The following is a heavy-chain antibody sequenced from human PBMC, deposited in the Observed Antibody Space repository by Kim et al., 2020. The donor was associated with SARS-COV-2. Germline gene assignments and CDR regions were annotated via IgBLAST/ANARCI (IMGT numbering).Heavy chain of an antibody. D-gene: IGHD2-2*01. CDR1: GFTFSSYA. V-gene: IGHV3-30*04. J-gene: IGHJ6*02. CDR3: AKEEKYEGYYYCMDA. Sequence: GGSLRLSCAASGFTFSSYAMHWVRQAPGKGLEWVAVICYAGSNKYYADSVKGRFTISRDNSKNTLYLQMNSLRAEDTAVYYCAKEEKYEGYYYCMDAWG. CDR2: ICYAGSNK.